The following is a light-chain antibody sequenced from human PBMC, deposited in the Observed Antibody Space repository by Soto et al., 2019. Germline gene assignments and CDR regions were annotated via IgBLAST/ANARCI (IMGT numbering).Light chain of an antibody. Sequence: QAVVTQPPSVSGAPGQRVTISCTGSSSNSGAGYDVHWYQQLPGTAPNLLIYGNANRPSGVPDRFSGSKSGTSASLAITGLQAEDEADYYCQSYDSRLSGSVFGGGTKLTVL. CDR2: GNA. CDR3: QSYDSRLSGSV. V-gene: IGLV1-40*01. J-gene: IGLJ3*02. CDR1: SSNSGAGYD.